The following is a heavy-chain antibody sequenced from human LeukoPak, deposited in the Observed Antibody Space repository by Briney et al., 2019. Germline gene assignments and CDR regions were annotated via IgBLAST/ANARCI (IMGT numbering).Heavy chain of an antibody. Sequence: SDTLSLTCAVSGYSITGSNWWGWIRQPPWEGLEWLGYIYHSGSTFYKPSLKSRVTMSVDTSKNHFSLKLRYVTAVDTAMYYCARTAVDSGTYFDVWGQGALVTVSS. J-gene: IGHJ4*02. D-gene: IGHD1-26*01. CDR1: GYSITGSNW. CDR2: IYHSGST. CDR3: ARTAVDSGTYFDV. V-gene: IGHV4-28*01.